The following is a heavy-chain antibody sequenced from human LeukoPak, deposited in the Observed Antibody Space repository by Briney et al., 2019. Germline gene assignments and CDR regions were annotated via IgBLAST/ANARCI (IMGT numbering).Heavy chain of an antibody. CDR3: ATLWFGELGAWFDP. J-gene: IGHJ5*02. V-gene: IGHV4-59*01. CDR2: IYYSGST. CDR1: GGSISSYY. D-gene: IGHD3-10*01. Sequence: KASETLSLTCTVSGGSISSYYWSWIRQPPGKGLEWIGYIYYSGSTNYNPSLKSRVTISVDTSKNQFSLKLSSVTAADTAVYYCATLWFGELGAWFDPWGQGTLVTVSS.